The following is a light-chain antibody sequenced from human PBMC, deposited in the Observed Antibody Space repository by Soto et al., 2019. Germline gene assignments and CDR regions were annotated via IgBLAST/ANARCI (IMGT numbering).Light chain of an antibody. J-gene: IGLJ1*01. Sequence: QSALTQPPSASGSPGQSVTISCTGTSSDVGGYNYVSWYQQHPGKAPKLMIYEASKRPSGVPDRFSGSKSGNTASLTVSGIQAEDEAEYYCSSYAGSNIYVFGPGTKLTVL. V-gene: IGLV2-8*01. CDR1: SSDVGGYNY. CDR3: SSYAGSNIYV. CDR2: EAS.